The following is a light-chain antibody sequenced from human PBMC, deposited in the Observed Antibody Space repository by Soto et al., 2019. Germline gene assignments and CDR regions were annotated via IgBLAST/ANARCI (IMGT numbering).Light chain of an antibody. Sequence: QSALTQPRSVSGSPGQSVTISCTGTSSDVGGYNYVSWYQQHPGKAPKLMMYDVSKRPSGVADRFSGSKSGNTASLAISGIQAEDESDYCCGSYACSYTSYVVFGGGTKVTVL. J-gene: IGLJ2*01. CDR2: DVS. CDR1: SSDVGGYNY. V-gene: IGLV2-11*01. CDR3: GSYACSYTSYVV.